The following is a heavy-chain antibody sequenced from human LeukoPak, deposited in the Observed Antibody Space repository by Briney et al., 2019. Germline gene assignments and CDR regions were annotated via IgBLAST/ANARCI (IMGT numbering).Heavy chain of an antibody. CDR2: ISAYNGNT. D-gene: IGHD3-22*01. J-gene: IGHJ4*02. Sequence: GASVKVSCKASGYTFTSYGISWVRQAPGQGLEWMGWISAYNGNTNYAQKLQGRVTMTTGTSTSTAYMELRSLRSDDTAVYYCARLKSSRDSSGYYDYWGQGTLVTVSS. CDR1: GYTFTSYG. V-gene: IGHV1-18*01. CDR3: ARLKSSRDSSGYYDY.